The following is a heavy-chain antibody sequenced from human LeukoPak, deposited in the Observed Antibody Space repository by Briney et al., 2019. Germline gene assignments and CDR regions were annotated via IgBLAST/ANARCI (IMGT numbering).Heavy chain of an antibody. CDR3: AKLGTRFGEFDY. CDR2: ISYDGSNK. CDR1: GFTFSSYG. D-gene: IGHD3-10*01. J-gene: IGHJ4*02. Sequence: GGSLRLSCAASGFTFSSYGMHWVRQAPGKGLEWVAVISYDGSNKYYADSVKGRFTISRDNSKNTLHLQMNSLRAEDTAVYYCAKLGTRFGEFDYWGQGTLVTVSS. V-gene: IGHV3-30*18.